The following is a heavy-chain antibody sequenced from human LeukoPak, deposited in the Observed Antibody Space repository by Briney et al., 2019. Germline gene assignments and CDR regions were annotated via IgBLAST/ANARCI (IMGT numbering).Heavy chain of an antibody. CDR3: ARDPDFWSGSYYYYMDV. V-gene: IGHV7-4-1*02. J-gene: IGHJ6*03. CDR1: GYTFTDYF. D-gene: IGHD3-3*01. Sequence: ASVKVSCKASGYTFTDYFMNWVRQAPGQGLEWMGWINTNTGNPTYAQGFTGRFVFSLDTSVSTAYLQISSLKAEDTAVYYCARDPDFWSGSYYYYMDVWGKGTTVTVSS. CDR2: INTNTGNP.